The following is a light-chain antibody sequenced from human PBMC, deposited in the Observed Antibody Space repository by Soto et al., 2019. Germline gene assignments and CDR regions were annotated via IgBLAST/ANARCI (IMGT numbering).Light chain of an antibody. Sequence: QSVLTQPPSASGSPGQSVTIPCTGTSSDVGAYNYVSWYQQHPGKAPKLVIYEVSKRPSGVPDRFSGSKSGNTASLTVSGLQGEDDAEYYCASPAGSNAVFGTGTKLTVL. J-gene: IGLJ1*01. CDR3: ASPAGSNAV. V-gene: IGLV2-8*01. CDR2: EVS. CDR1: SSDVGAYNY.